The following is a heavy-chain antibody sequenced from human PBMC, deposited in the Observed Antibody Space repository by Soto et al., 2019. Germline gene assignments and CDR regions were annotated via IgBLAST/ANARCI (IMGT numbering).Heavy chain of an antibody. V-gene: IGHV3-23*01. CDR1: GFTFSSYA. CDR3: AKESCSGGSCYPHWFDS. Sequence: GGSLRLSCAASGFTFSSYAMSWVRQAPGKGLEWVSAISGSGGSTYYADSVKGRFTISRDNSKNTLYLQMNSLRAEDTAVYYCAKESCSGGSCYPHWFDSWGQGTLVTVSS. CDR2: ISGSGGST. D-gene: IGHD2-15*01. J-gene: IGHJ5*01.